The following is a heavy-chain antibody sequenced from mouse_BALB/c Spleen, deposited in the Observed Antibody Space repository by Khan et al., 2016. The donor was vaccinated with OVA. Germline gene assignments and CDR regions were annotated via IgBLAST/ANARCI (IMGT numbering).Heavy chain of an antibody. D-gene: IGHD2-3*01. V-gene: IGHV2-6*02. CDR1: GFSLTNYG. CDR3: ARWFDGFSSLYAMDY. Sequence: QVQLKQSGPGLVAPSQSLSITCTVSGFSLTNYGVHWVRQPPGKGLEWLVVIWSDGSTNYNSVLKSRLSISKDNSKSQVFLKMNSLQNDDTAIYYCARWFDGFSSLYAMDYWGQGTSGTVSS. J-gene: IGHJ4*01. CDR2: IWSDGST.